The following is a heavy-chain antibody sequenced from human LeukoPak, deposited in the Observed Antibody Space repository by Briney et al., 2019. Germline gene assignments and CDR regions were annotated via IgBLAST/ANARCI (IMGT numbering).Heavy chain of an antibody. CDR3: AREYSSGWYAFDC. J-gene: IGHJ4*02. CDR1: GFTFSDYY. Sequence: GGSLRLSCAASGFTFSDYYMSWIRQAPGKGLEWVSYISSSGSSIYYADSVKGRFTISRDNAKNSLYLQMSSLRAEDTAVYYCAREYSSGWYAFDCWGQGILVTVSS. D-gene: IGHD6-19*01. V-gene: IGHV3-11*01. CDR2: ISSSGSSI.